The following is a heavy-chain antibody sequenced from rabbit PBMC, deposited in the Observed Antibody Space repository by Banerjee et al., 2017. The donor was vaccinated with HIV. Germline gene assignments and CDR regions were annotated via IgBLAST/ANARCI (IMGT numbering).Heavy chain of an antibody. D-gene: IGHD6-1*01. CDR2: IDTGSGSA. Sequence: QEQLEESGGGLVKPEGSLTLTCKASGFDFSSSYWMCWVRQAPGKGLEWIGCIDTGSGSAYYASWAKGRFTITRSTSLNTVTLQLNSLTAADTATYFCARAAGYAGYGYATGFDLWGPGTLVTVS. CDR1: GFDFSSSYW. CDR3: ARAAGYAGYGYATGFDL. V-gene: IGHV1S43*01. J-gene: IGHJ4*01.